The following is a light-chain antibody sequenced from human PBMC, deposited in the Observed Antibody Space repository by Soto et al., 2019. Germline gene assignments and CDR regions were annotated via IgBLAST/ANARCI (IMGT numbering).Light chain of an antibody. J-gene: IGLJ1*01. Sequence: QSLLTQPASVSGSPGQSITISCTGTSNDIGNYNYVSWYQQHPGKAPKVMIYEVSNRPSGISNRFSGSKSGNTASLTISGLQAEDEADYYCTSYTTISTLYLVGTGTKVTVL. CDR3: TSYTTISTLYL. V-gene: IGLV2-14*01. CDR2: EVS. CDR1: SNDIGNYNY.